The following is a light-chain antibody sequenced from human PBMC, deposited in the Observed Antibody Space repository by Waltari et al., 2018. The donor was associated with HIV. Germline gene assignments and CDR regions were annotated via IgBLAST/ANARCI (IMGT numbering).Light chain of an antibody. CDR1: SSNIGDNY. CDR3: AAWDDSLSGWV. Sequence: QSALTQPPSTSGTPGQTVTIPCSGSSSNIGDNYVSWYQQLPGTAPNLLIYSNSHRPSGVRDRFSGSNAGTSASLAINDLRAEDEAEYHCAAWDDSLSGWVFGGGTNLTVL. V-gene: IGLV1-47*02. J-gene: IGLJ3*02. CDR2: SNS.